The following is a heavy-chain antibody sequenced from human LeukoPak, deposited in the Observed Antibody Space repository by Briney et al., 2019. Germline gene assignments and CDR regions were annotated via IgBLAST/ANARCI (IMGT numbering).Heavy chain of an antibody. D-gene: IGHD1-26*01. CDR1: GYTFTSYD. CDR2: MNPNSGNT. J-gene: IGHJ4*02. CDR3: ARVGSRRSFVLGY. Sequence: ASVTVSFKASGYTFTSYDINWVRQATGQGLEWMGWMNPNSGNTGYARKFQGRVTMTRNTSISTAYMELSSLRSEDTAVYYCARVGSRRSFVLGYWGQGTLVTVSS. V-gene: IGHV1-8*01.